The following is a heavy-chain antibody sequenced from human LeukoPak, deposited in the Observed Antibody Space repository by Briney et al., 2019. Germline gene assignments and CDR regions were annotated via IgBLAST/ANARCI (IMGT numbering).Heavy chain of an antibody. D-gene: IGHD6-13*01. Sequence: GSLRLSCAASGFTFSSYAMSWVRQAPGKGLEWVSAISGSGGSTYYADSVKGRFTISRDNAKNTLCLQMSSLRGEDTGVYYCARENSSSWYVGNWFDPWGQGTLVTVSS. CDR2: ISGSGGST. CDR3: ARENSSSWYVGNWFDP. CDR1: GFTFSSYA. J-gene: IGHJ5*02. V-gene: IGHV3-23*01.